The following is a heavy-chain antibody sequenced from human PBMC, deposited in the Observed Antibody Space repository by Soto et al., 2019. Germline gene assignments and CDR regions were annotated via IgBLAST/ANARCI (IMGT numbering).Heavy chain of an antibody. V-gene: IGHV4-4*08. Sequence: QVQLQESGPGLLKPSETLSLTCSVSGGPISRYYWSWIRQPPGKGLEWIGYMYTSGSTNYNPALTSPVAPAEFSSSIDVSGEIRAVSVAHMAVYYCVWVYCTSSRCYGWGRDYGMDVWGQGTPVSVSS. CDR1: GGPISRYY. CDR2: MYTSGST. D-gene: IGHD2-2*01. J-gene: IGHJ6*02. CDR3: VWVYCTSSRCYGWGRDYGMDV.